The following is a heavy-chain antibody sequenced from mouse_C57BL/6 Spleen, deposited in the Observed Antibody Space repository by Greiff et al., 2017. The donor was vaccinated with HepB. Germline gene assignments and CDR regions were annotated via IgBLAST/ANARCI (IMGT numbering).Heavy chain of an antibody. CDR2: IDPETGGT. CDR1: GYTFTDYE. D-gene: IGHD2-1*01. J-gene: IGHJ3*01. Sequence: VQLQQSGAELVRPGASVTLSCKASGYTFTDYEMHWVKQTPVHGLEWIGAIDPETGGTAYNQKFKGKAILTADKSSSPAYLELRSLTSEDSAVYYCTPAYYCNSFAYWGQGTLVTVSA. V-gene: IGHV1-15*01. CDR3: TPAYYCNSFAY.